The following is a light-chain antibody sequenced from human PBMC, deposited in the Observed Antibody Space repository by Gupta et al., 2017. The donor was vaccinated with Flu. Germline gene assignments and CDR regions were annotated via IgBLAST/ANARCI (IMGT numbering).Light chain of an antibody. V-gene: IGKV1-5*03. CDR3: LQNSYLFT. CDR1: QSISSR. Sequence: DIQMTQSPSTPSASIGDRVTITCRASQSISSRLAWYQQKPGLAPKLLIYKASTLDSGIPSRFSGSGSGTEFTLTITSLQPEDFATYYCLQNSYLFTFGPGTKVEIK. J-gene: IGKJ3*01. CDR2: KAS.